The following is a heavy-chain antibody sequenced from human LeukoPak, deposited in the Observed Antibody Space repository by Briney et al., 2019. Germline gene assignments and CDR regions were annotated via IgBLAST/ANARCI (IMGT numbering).Heavy chain of an antibody. CDR2: LSGSGAST. CDR1: AFTFGNYA. Sequence: GGSLRLSCAASAFTFGNYAMNWVRQAPGKGLEWVSGLSGSGASTYYADSVKGRFTISRDNSKDTLYLQMNRLRAGDTAVYYCAKGSDRSGSYYLDYWGQGTLVTVSS. V-gene: IGHV3-23*01. CDR3: AKGSDRSGSYYLDY. D-gene: IGHD3-10*01. J-gene: IGHJ4*02.